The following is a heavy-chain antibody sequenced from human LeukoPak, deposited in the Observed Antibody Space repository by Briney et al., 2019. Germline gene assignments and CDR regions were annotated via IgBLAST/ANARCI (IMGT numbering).Heavy chain of an antibody. CDR3: ARAPDTAIPYYYMDV. D-gene: IGHD5-18*01. CDR2: IHHSGKT. V-gene: IGHV4-59*12. CDR1: GGSITSYY. Sequence: SETLSLTCTVSGGSITSYYWNWIRQPPGKGLEWIGEIHHSGKTNYNPSLKSRGNISLDRSKNHFSLRVNSVVAADTAIYYCARAPDTAIPYYYMDVWGKGTTVTVSS. J-gene: IGHJ6*03.